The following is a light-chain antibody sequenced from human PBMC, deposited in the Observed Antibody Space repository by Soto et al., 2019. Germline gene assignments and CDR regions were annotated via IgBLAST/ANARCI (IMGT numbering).Light chain of an antibody. CDR2: EVS. Sequence: DVVMTQSPLFLPVTLGQPASISCRSSQSLIHSDGNTYLSWFQQRPGQSPRRLIYEVSDRDSGVPDRVTGSGSGTDFTLKISRVEAEDVGVYYCLQGTHWLWTFGQGTEVEIK. CDR1: QSLIHSDGNTY. J-gene: IGKJ1*01. V-gene: IGKV2-30*02. CDR3: LQGTHWLWT.